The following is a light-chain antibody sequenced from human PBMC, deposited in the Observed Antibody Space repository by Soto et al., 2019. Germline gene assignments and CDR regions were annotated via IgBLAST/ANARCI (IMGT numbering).Light chain of an antibody. Sequence: DIQMTQSPSSLSASVGDDVTITCRPSQTIVTYLNWYQLKQGKPPRLXIYAASSLPSGVPSRFSGSGSGTDFTLTISSPQPEDFATYSCQQSYNSPQTFGQGTKVDIK. J-gene: IGKJ1*01. V-gene: IGKV1-39*01. CDR2: AAS. CDR3: QQSYNSPQT. CDR1: QTIVTY.